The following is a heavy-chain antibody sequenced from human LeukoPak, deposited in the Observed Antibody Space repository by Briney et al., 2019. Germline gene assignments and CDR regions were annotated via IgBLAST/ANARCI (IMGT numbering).Heavy chain of an antibody. D-gene: IGHD4-11*01. CDR3: VRQKITTSDY. CDR2: IYYSGST. J-gene: IGHJ4*02. CDR1: GGSISSSNYY. Sequence: SETLSLTCSVSGGSISSSNYYWGWIRQSPGKGLEWIGSIYYSGSTYYNPSLKSRLTISVDTSKNQFSLKLSSVIAADTAVYYCVRQKITTSDYWGQGNMVTVSS. V-gene: IGHV4-39*01.